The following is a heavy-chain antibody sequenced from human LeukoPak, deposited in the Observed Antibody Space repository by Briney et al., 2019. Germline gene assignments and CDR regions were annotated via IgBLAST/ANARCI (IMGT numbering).Heavy chain of an antibody. CDR3: ARDDVEYSSSSGNWFDP. V-gene: IGHV1-2*02. J-gene: IGHJ5*02. CDR2: INPNSGGT. CDR1: GYTFTGYY. D-gene: IGHD6-6*01. Sequence: ASVKVSCKASGYTFTGYYMHWVRQATGQGLKWMGWINPNSGGTNYAQKFQGRVTMTRDTSISTAYMELSRLRSDDTAVYYCARDDVEYSSSSGNWFDPWGQGTLVTVSS.